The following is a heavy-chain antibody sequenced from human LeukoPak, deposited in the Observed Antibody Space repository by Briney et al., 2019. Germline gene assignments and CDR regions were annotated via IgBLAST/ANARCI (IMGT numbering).Heavy chain of an antibody. CDR2: IKQDGSEK. D-gene: IGHD1-26*01. CDR1: GFSVRSNW. CDR3: ARDNVVGDYSRWFDP. V-gene: IGHV3-7*01. J-gene: IGHJ5*02. Sequence: GGSLRLSCAGSGFSVRSNWISWVRQPPGKGLEWVANIKQDGSEKYYVGSVKGRFTISRNNAKNSVYLQMNSLRAEDTAVYYCARDNVVGDYSRWFDPWGQGTLVTVSS.